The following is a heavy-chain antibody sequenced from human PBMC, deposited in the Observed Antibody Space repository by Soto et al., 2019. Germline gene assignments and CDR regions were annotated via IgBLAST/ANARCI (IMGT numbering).Heavy chain of an antibody. CDR3: AILRLRLGELSLGGDFDI. V-gene: IGHV1-69*13. J-gene: IGHJ3*02. D-gene: IGHD3-16*02. CDR2: IIPRSATS. CDR1: GGNRYT. Sequence: SVKVSCKGSGGNRYTITWMRQAPGQGLEWMGGIIPRSATSNYAQKFQGRVTITADESTSTAYMELSSLRSEDTAVYYCAILRLRLGELSLGGDFDIWGQGTMVTVS.